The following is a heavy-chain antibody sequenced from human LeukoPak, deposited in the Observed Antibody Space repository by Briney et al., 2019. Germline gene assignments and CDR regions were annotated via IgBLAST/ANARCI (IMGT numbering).Heavy chain of an antibody. CDR3: ARVGRAAVGIDY. D-gene: IGHD6-13*01. J-gene: IGHJ4*02. V-gene: IGHV3-48*02. CDR1: GFTFSSYS. Sequence: PGGSLRLSCAASGFTFSSYSMNWVRQAPGKGLEWVSYISSSSTIYYADSVKGRLTISRDNAKNSLYLQMNSLRDEDTAVYYCARVGRAAVGIDYWGQGTLVTVSS. CDR2: ISSSSTI.